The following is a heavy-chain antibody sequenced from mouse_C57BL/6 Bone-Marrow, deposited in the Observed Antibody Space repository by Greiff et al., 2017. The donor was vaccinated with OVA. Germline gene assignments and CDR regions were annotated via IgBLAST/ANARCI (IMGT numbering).Heavy chain of an antibody. CDR2: ISNGGGST. J-gene: IGHJ3*01. CDR1: GFTFSDYY. V-gene: IGHV5-12*01. Sequence: EVQGVESGGGLVQPGGSLKLSCAASGFTFSDYYMYWVRQTPEKRLEWVAYISNGGGSTYYPDTVKGRFTISRDNAKNTLYLQMSRLKSEDTAMYYCAREDYSNSWFAYWGQGTLVTVSA. CDR3: AREDYSNSWFAY. D-gene: IGHD2-5*01.